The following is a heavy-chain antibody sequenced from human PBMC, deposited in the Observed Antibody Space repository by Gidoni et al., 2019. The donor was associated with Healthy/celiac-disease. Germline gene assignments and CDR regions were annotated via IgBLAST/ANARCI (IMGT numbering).Heavy chain of an antibody. CDR1: GFTFSSYW. CDR3: ARCSEEMGPYYYYGMDV. CDR2: IKQDGSEK. D-gene: IGHD6-25*01. J-gene: IGHJ6*02. V-gene: IGHV3-7*01. Sequence: EVQLVASGGGLVQPGGSLRLSCAASGFTFSSYWMSWVRQAPGKGLEWVANIKQDGSEKYYVDSVKGRFTISRDNAKNSLYLQMNSLRAEDTAVYYCARCSEEMGPYYYYGMDVWGQGTTVTVSS.